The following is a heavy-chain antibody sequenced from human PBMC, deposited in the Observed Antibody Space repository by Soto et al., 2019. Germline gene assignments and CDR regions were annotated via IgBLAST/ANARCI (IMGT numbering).Heavy chain of an antibody. CDR2: INSDGSST. Sequence: AGGSLRLSCAASGFTFSSYWMHWVRQAPGKGLVWVSRINSDGSSTSYADSVKGRFTISRDNAKNTLYLQMNSLRAEDTAVYYCARGYCSGGSCSGYYMDVWGKGTTVTVS. D-gene: IGHD2-15*01. CDR3: ARGYCSGGSCSGYYMDV. V-gene: IGHV3-74*01. J-gene: IGHJ6*03. CDR1: GFTFSSYW.